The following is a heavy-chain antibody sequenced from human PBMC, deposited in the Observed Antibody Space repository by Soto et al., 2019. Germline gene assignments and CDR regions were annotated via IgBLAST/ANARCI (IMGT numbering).Heavy chain of an antibody. CDR1: GGTFSSYT. D-gene: IGHD4-4*01. V-gene: IGHV1-69*02. CDR2: IIPILGIA. CDR3: ARVPTAIYGMDV. J-gene: IGHJ6*02. Sequence: QVQLVQSGAEVKKPGSSVKVSCKASGGTFSSYTISWVRQAPGQGLEWMGRIIPILGIANYAQKFQGRVMITAINSASTAYMELSSLSSEDTAVYYCARVPTAIYGMDVWGQGTTVTVSS.